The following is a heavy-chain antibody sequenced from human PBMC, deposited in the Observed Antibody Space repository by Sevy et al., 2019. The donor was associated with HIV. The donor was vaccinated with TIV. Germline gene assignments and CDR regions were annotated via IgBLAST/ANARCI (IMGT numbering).Heavy chain of an antibody. CDR2: ISSGSSYT. CDR3: ARDRRNYGGQYFDF. J-gene: IGHJ4*02. D-gene: IGHD4-17*01. CDR1: GFTFSDYY. Sequence: GGSLSLSCTASGFTFSDYYMSWIRQAPGKGLEWVSYISSGSSYTNYADSVKGRFTISRDNAKNSLYLQMNSLRAEDTAVYYCARDRRNYGGQYFDFWGQGTLVTVSS. V-gene: IGHV3-11*06.